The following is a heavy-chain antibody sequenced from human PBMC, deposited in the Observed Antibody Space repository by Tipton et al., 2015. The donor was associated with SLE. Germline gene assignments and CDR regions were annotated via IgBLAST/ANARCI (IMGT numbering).Heavy chain of an antibody. CDR1: GFSFSTYW. V-gene: IGHV3-7*03. CDR2: IKEDGSGK. D-gene: IGHD6-6*01. J-gene: IGHJ6*03. Sequence: GSLRLSCAASGFSFSTYWMSWVRQAPGKGLEWVANIKEDGSGKYHVDSVKGRFTISRDNAKNSLHLQMTSLRAEDTAVYYCARDSSPPYYYCYMDVWGKGTTVTVSS. CDR3: ARDSSPPYYYCYMDV.